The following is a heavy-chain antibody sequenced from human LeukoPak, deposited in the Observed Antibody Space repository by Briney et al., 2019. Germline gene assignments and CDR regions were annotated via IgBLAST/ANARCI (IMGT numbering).Heavy chain of an antibody. J-gene: IGHJ5*02. CDR2: MNPNSGNT. Sequence: GASVKVSCKASGYTFTSYDINWVRQATGQGLEWLGWMNPNSGNTGYAQKFQGRVTMTRNTSISTAYMELSSLRSEDTAVYYCARVIASRGYWFDPWGQGTLVTVSS. CDR3: ARVIASRGYWFDP. V-gene: IGHV1-8*01. CDR1: GYTFTSYD. D-gene: IGHD3-22*01.